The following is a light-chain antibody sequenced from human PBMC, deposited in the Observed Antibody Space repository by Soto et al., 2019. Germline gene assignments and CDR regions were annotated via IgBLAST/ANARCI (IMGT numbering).Light chain of an antibody. CDR1: SSDVGGYNY. J-gene: IGLJ1*01. CDR3: SSYTSSSTLV. V-gene: IGLV2-14*01. Sequence: QSVLTQPASVSGSPGQSITISCTGNSSDVGGYNYVSWYQQHPGKAPKLMIYEVSNRPSGVSNRFSGSKSGNTASLTISGLQAEDEADYYCSSYTSSSTLVFGTGTKLTAL. CDR2: EVS.